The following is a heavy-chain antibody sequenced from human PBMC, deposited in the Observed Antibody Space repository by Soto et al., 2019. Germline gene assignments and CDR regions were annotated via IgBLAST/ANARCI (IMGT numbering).Heavy chain of an antibody. CDR2: IYTSGST. D-gene: IGHD6-19*01. V-gene: IGHV4-4*07. CDR1: GRSISSYY. J-gene: IGHJ3*02. CDR3: ARERDSSGGYRGDDAFDI. Sequence: QVQLQESGPGLVKPSETLSLTCTVSGRSISSYYWSWIRQPGGKGLEWIGLIYTSGSTNYNPSLNSGATMAVYTSKNQSSLKSSSVTAAATAVYYCARERDSSGGYRGDDAFDIWGQGTMVTVSS.